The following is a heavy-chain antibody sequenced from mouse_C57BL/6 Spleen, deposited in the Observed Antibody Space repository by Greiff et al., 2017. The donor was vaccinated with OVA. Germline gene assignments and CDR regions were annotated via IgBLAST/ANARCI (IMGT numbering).Heavy chain of an antibody. Sequence: VQLQQSGPGLVQPSQSLSITCTVSGFSLTSYGVHWVRQSPGKGLEWLGVIWSGGSTDYNAAFISRLSISKDNSKSQVFFKMNSLQADDTAIYYCARSYGNYEGFFAYWGQGTLVTVSA. CDR2: IWSGGST. CDR3: ARSYGNYEGFFAY. D-gene: IGHD2-1*01. CDR1: GFSLTSYG. J-gene: IGHJ3*01. V-gene: IGHV2-2*01.